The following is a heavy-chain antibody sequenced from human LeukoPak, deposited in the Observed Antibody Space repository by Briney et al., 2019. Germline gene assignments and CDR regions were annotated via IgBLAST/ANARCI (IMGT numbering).Heavy chain of an antibody. D-gene: IGHD1-26*01. J-gene: IGHJ4*02. CDR2: ISYDGSNK. V-gene: IGHV3-30-3*01. CDR1: GFTFSSYA. CDR3: ARIYSGSHYS. Sequence: GRSLRLSCAASGFTFSSYAMHWVRQAPGKGLEWVAVISYDGSNKYYADSVKGRFTISRDNSKNTLYLQMNSLRAEDTAVYYCARIYSGSHYSWGQGTLVTISS.